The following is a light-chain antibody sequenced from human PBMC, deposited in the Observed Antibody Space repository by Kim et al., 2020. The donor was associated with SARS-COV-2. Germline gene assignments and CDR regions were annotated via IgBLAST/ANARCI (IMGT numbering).Light chain of an antibody. CDR2: VNS. Sequence: RVTISCTGSSSNIGAGYDVHWYQQHPGTVPKLRAHVNSNRPSGVSDRFSGSKSGTSASLAISGLQSEDEADYYCQSYDSSLRGLVFGGGTQLTVL. V-gene: IGLV1-40*01. CDR1: SSNIGAGYD. CDR3: QSYDSSLRGLV. J-gene: IGLJ3*02.